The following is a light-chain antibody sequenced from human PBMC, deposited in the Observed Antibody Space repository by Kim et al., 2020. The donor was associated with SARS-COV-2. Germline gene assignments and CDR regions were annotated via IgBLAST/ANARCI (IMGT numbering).Light chain of an antibody. Sequence: SVSPGASATLSCRASQSVSSNLAWYQQKPGQAPRLLIYGASTRATGIPSRFSGSGSGTEFTLTISSLQSEDFAVYSCQQYNNWPYTFGQGTKLEI. V-gene: IGKV3-15*01. CDR2: GAS. CDR1: QSVSSN. CDR3: QQYNNWPYT. J-gene: IGKJ2*01.